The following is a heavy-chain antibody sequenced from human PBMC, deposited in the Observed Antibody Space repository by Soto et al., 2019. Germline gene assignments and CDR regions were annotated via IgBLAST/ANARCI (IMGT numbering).Heavy chain of an antibody. CDR1: GFTFSSYS. Sequence: EVQLVESGGGLVKPGGSLRLSCAASGFTFSSYSMNWVRQAPGKGLEWVSSISSSSSYIYYADSVKGRFNISRDNAKNSLYLQMNSLRAEDTAVYYCASLGDNWFDPWGQGTLVTVSS. CDR3: ASLGDNWFDP. CDR2: ISSSSSYI. V-gene: IGHV3-21*01. D-gene: IGHD7-27*01. J-gene: IGHJ5*02.